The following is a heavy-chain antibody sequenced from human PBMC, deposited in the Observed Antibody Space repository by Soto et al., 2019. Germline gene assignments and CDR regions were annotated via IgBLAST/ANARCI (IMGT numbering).Heavy chain of an antibody. V-gene: IGHV1-2*04. CDR2: INPNSGGT. CDR1: GYTFTGYY. J-gene: IGHJ4*02. CDR3: ARDNRGFRGYSYGFDY. D-gene: IGHD5-18*01. Sequence: ASVKVSCKASGYTFTGYYMHWVRQAPGQGLEWMGWINPNSGGTNYAQKFQGWVTMTRDTSISTAYMELSRLRSDDTAAYYCARDNRGFRGYSYGFDYWGQGTLVTVSS.